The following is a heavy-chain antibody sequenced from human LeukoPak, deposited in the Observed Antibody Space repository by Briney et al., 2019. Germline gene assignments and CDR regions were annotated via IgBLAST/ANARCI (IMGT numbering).Heavy chain of an antibody. CDR2: INPNSGGT. J-gene: IGHJ6*03. CDR3: ARDGGRIAAVVSYYYYMDV. V-gene: IGHV1-2*02. CDR1: GYTFTGYY. Sequence: ASVKVSCKASGYTFTGYYMHWVRQAPGQGLEWMGWINPNSGGTNYAQKFQGRVTMTRDTSISTAYMELSRLRSDDTAVYNCARDGGRIAAVVSYYYYMDVWGKGTTVTVSS. D-gene: IGHD6-6*01.